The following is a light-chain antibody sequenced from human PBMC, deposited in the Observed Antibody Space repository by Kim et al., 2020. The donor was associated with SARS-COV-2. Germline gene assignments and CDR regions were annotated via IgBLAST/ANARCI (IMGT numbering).Light chain of an antibody. CDR1: QNITTW. J-gene: IGKJ2*02. CDR3: QQYNNYLCT. V-gene: IGKV1-5*03. Sequence: SAAVGDRVTITCRASQNITTWLAWYQQKPGKAPKVLIYKASSLKSGVPSRFSGSGSGTEFTLTISSLQPDDFGTYYCQQYNNYLCTFGQGTKLEI. CDR2: KAS.